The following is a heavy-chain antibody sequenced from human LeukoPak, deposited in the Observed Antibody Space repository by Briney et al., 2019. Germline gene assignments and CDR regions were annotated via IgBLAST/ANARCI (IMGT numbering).Heavy chain of an antibody. CDR3: AGCYYYFWSGYFYGTNWFDP. CDR1: GFTFSSYA. CDR2: ISYDGSNK. Sequence: PGGSLRLSCAASGFTFSSYAMHWVRQAPGKGLEWVAVISYDGSNKYYADSVKGRFTISRDNSKNTLYLQMNSLRAEDTAVYYCAGCYYYFWSGYFYGTNWFDPWGQGTLVTVSS. J-gene: IGHJ5*02. D-gene: IGHD3-3*01. V-gene: IGHV3-30-3*01.